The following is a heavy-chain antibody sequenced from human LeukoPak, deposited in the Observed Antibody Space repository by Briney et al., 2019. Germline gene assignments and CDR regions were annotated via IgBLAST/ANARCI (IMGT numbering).Heavy chain of an antibody. Sequence: SETLSLTCTVSGGSISTYYWSWVRQPPGKGLEWIGYIYYSGSTNYNPSLKSRVTISVDTSKNQFSLKLSSVTAADTAVYYCARYSQRGYSYGYGYYYYYMDVWGKGTTVTVSS. CDR2: IYYSGST. J-gene: IGHJ6*03. D-gene: IGHD5-18*01. CDR1: GGSISTYY. CDR3: ARYSQRGYSYGYGYYYYYMDV. V-gene: IGHV4-59*01.